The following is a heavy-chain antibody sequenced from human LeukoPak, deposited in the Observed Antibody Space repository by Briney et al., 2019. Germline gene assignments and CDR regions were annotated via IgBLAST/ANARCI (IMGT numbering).Heavy chain of an antibody. Sequence: GSLRLSCAASALTCTNYWMSWVRQAPGKGLEWVANIKEDGSEKYYVDSVKGRFTISRDNAKNSLYLQMNSLRAEDTAVYYCVRDNCTGTSCHHFDYWGQGTLVTVSS. V-gene: IGHV3-7*01. J-gene: IGHJ4*02. D-gene: IGHD2-2*01. CDR3: VRDNCTGTSCHHFDY. CDR2: IKEDGSEK. CDR1: ALTCTNYW.